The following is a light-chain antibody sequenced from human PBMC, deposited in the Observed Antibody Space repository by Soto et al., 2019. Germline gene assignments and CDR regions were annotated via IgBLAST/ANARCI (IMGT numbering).Light chain of an antibody. J-gene: IGLJ3*02. Sequence: QSVLTQSSSASASLGSSVKLTCTLSSGHSSYIIAWHQQQPGKAPRYLMKLEGSGSYNKGSEVPDRFSGSSSGADRYLTISNLQFEDEADYYCETWDFNPRVFGGGTKLTVL. CDR3: ETWDFNPRV. V-gene: IGLV4-60*02. CDR2: LEGSGSY. CDR1: SGHSSYI.